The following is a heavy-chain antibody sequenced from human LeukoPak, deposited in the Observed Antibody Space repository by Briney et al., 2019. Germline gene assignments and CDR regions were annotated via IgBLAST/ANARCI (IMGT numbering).Heavy chain of an antibody. CDR3: AKXSTTYSSGWYSTVFDY. CDR1: GFTVSSNY. CDR2: ISGSGGST. V-gene: IGHV3-23*01. J-gene: IGHJ4*02. Sequence: PGGSLRLSCVASGFTVSSNYMSWVRQAPGKGLEWVSAISGSGGSTYYADSVKGRFTISKDNSKNTLYLQMNSLRAEDTAVYYXAKXSTTYSSGWYSTVFDYWGQGTLVTVSS. D-gene: IGHD6-19*01.